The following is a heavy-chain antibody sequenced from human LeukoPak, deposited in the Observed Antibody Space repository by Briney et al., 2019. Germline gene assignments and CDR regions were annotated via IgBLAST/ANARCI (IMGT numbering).Heavy chain of an antibody. Sequence: TLSLTCTVSGGSISSGSYYWSWIRQPAGEGLEWTGRIYTSGSTNYNPSLKSRVTISVDTSKNQFSLKLSSVTAADTAVYYCASPAAGRGHDAFDIWGQGTMVTVSS. J-gene: IGHJ3*02. CDR2: IYTSGST. CDR3: ASPAAGRGHDAFDI. V-gene: IGHV4-61*02. D-gene: IGHD6-13*01. CDR1: GGSISSGSYY.